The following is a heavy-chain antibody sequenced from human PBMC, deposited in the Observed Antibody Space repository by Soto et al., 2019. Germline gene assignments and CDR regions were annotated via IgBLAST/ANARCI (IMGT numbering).Heavy chain of an antibody. CDR3: ARVKDTAMDPFDY. Sequence: SETLSLSCTVSGGSISSGDYYWSWIRQPPGKGLEWIGYIYYSGSTYYNPSLKSRVTISVDTSKNQFSLKPSSVTAADTAVYYCARVKDTAMDPFDYWGQGTLVTVSS. J-gene: IGHJ4*02. CDR2: IYYSGST. V-gene: IGHV4-30-4*01. D-gene: IGHD5-18*01. CDR1: GGSISSGDYY.